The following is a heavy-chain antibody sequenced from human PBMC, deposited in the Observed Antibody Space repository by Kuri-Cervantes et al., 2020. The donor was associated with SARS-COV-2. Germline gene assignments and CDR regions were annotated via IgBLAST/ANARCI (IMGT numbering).Heavy chain of an antibody. J-gene: IGHJ3*02. V-gene: IGHV3-13*01. Sequence: GESLKISCAASGFTFSSYDMHWVRRATGKGLEWVSAIGTAGDTYYPGSVKGRFTISRENAKNALYLQMNSLRAGDTAVYYCVRVGTGLGFGDAFDMWGQGTMVTVSS. D-gene: IGHD3-3*01. CDR2: IGTAGDT. CDR1: GFTFSSYD. CDR3: VRVGTGLGFGDAFDM.